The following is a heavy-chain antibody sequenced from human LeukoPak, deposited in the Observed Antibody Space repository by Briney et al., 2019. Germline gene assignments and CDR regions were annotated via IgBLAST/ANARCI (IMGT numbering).Heavy chain of an antibody. J-gene: IGHJ4*02. D-gene: IGHD4-17*01. V-gene: IGHV1-2*06. CDR3: ARVSYGDSID. CDR2: INPNIGGT. CDR1: GYTFTGYY. Sequence: GASVKVSCKASGYTFTGYYMHCVRQAPGQGLEWMGRINPNIGGTNYAQKFQGRVTMTRATSISTAYMELSSLRSDDTAVYYCARVSYGDSIDWGQGTLVTVSS.